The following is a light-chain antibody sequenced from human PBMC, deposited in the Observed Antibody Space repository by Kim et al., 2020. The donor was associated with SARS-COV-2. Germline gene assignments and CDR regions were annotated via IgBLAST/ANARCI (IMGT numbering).Light chain of an antibody. CDR1: TSDVGSDT. J-gene: IGLJ3*02. V-gene: IGLV1-44*01. CDR2: ADS. Sequence: ELTQPPSASGTPGQRVTISCSGITSDVGSDTANWYQQLPGTAPKLLIFADSQRPSGVPARISGSRSGTSASLTISRLQGDDEVYYYCAAWDDRLNGPVFGGGTQLTVL. CDR3: AAWDDRLNGPV.